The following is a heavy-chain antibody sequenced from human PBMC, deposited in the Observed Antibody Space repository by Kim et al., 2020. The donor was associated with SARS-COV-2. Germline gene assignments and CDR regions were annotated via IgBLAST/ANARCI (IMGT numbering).Heavy chain of an antibody. CDR3: ARAPITMIVVEGVAFDI. J-gene: IGHJ3*02. D-gene: IGHD3-22*01. Sequence: GGSLRLSCAASGFTFSSYSMNWVRQAPGKGLEWVSYISSSSSTIYYADSVKGRFTISRDNAKNSLYLQMNSLRDEDTAVYYCARAPITMIVVEGVAFDIWGQGTMVTVSS. CDR1: GFTFSSYS. CDR2: ISSSSSTI. V-gene: IGHV3-48*02.